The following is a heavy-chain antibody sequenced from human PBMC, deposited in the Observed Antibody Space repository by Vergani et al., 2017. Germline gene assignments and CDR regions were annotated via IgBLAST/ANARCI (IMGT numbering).Heavy chain of an antibody. V-gene: IGHV4-34*01. Sequence: QVQLQQWGAGLLKPSETLSLTCAVYGGSFSGYYWSWIRQPPGKGLEWIGEINHSGSTNYNPSLKSRVTISVDTSKNQFSLKLSSVTAADSAVYYCARGGLDSSSEYYFDYSDQGTLVTVSS. CDR1: GGSFSGYY. J-gene: IGHJ4*02. D-gene: IGHD6-6*01. CDR3: ARGGLDSSSEYYFDY. CDR2: INHSGST.